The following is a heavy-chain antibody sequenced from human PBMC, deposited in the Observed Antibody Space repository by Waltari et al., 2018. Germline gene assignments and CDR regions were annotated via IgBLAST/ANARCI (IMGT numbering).Heavy chain of an antibody. CDR1: GFTFRKYD. Sequence: EVQLLESGGGLGQPGGSLRLSCAASGFTFRKYDMSWVRQVPGEGLEWVSAISPSGGRALYADSGKGRFTISRDNSKNILYLQMNSLKAEDTAIYYCAKDRDESEPYCGSDCYWDYWGQGTLVTVSS. CDR2: ISPSGGRA. J-gene: IGHJ4*02. V-gene: IGHV3-23*01. D-gene: IGHD2-21*01. CDR3: AKDRDESEPYCGSDCYWDY.